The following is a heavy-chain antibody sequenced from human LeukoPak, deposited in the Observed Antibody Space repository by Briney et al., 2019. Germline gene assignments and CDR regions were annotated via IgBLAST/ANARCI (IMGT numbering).Heavy chain of an antibody. CDR2: IYYSGNT. CDR3: ASRPESEAYFDY. J-gene: IGHJ4*02. V-gene: IGHV4-30-4*01. Sequence: SQTLSLTCTVSGGSISSGDYYWSWIRQPPGRGLEFIGYIYYSGNTYYNPSLKSRVTISVDTSKNQFSLKQSSVTAADTAVYYCASRPESEAYFDYWGQGTLVTVSS. CDR1: GGSISSGDYY.